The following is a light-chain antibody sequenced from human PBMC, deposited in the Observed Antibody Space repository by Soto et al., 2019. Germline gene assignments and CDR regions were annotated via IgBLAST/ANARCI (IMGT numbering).Light chain of an antibody. J-gene: IGKJ1*01. V-gene: IGKV1-27*01. CDR1: QGISNS. Sequence: DIRMTQSPSSLSASVGDRVTITFRASQGISNSLAWYQQKPGKVPKLLIYAASTLQSGVPSRFSGSGSGTDFTLTISSLQPEDVATYYCQDYNSDPKTFGQGTKVDNK. CDR2: AAS. CDR3: QDYNSDPKT.